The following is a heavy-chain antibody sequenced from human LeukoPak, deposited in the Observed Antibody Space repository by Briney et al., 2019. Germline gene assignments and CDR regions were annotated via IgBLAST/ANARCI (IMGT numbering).Heavy chain of an antibody. CDR2: IYSGGST. CDR3: ARGKDYYYGMDV. J-gene: IGHJ6*02. V-gene: IGHV3-53*01. Sequence: PGGSLRLSCAASGFTVSSNYMSWVRQAPGKGLEWVSIIYSGGSTYYADSVQGRFTTSRDNSKNTLYLQMNSLRAEDTAVYYCARGKDYYYGMDVWGQGTTVTVSS. CDR1: GFTVSSNY.